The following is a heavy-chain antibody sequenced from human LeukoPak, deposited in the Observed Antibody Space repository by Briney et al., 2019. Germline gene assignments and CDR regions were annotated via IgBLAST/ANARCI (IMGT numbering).Heavy chain of an antibody. D-gene: IGHD3-9*01. Sequence: GGSLRLSCAASGFTFSSYGMHWVRQAPGKGLEWVAVISYDGSNKYYADSVKGRFTISRDNSKNTLYLQMNSLRAEDTAVYYCAKPLTPEGYYYYYGMDVWGQGTTVTVSS. CDR3: AKPLTPEGYYYYYGMDV. J-gene: IGHJ6*02. V-gene: IGHV3-30*18. CDR2: ISYDGSNK. CDR1: GFTFSSYG.